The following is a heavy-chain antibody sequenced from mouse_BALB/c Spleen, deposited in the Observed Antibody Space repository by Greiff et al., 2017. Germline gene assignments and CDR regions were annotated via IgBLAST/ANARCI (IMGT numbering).Heavy chain of an antibody. D-gene: IGHD1-1*01. J-gene: IGHJ4*01. Sequence: EVKLVESGGGLVQPGGSRKLSCAASGFTFSDYGMAWVRQAPGKGPEWVAFISNLAYSIYYADTVTGRFTISRENAKNTLYLEMSSLRSEDTAMYYCARAHYGSSYNYAMDYWGQGTSVTVSS. CDR2: ISNLAYSI. CDR1: GFTFSDYG. CDR3: ARAHYGSSYNYAMDY. V-gene: IGHV5-15*02.